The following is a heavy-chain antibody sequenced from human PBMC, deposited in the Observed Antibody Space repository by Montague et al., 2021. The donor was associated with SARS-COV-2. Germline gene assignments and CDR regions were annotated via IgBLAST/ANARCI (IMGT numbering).Heavy chain of an antibody. CDR2: ISSNGGST. CDR3: ARDHPITIFGVVTNYYYYMDV. CDR1: GFTFSSYA. Sequence: SLRLSCAASGFTFSSYAMHWVRQAPGKGLEYVSAISSNGGSTYYXNSVKGRFTISRDNSKNTLYLQMGSLRAEDMAVYYCARDHPITIFGVVTNYYYYMDVWGKGTTVTVSS. D-gene: IGHD3-3*01. V-gene: IGHV3-64*01. J-gene: IGHJ6*03.